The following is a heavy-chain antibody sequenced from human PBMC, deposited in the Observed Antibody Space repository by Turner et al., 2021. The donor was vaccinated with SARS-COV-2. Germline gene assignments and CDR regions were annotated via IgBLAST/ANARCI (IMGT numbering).Heavy chain of an antibody. V-gene: IGHV3-48*01. CDR1: GFTFSTYS. Sequence: DVQLVESGGGLVQPGGSLRLSCAASGFTFSTYSMNWVRQAPGKGLEWVSYISSSSSTIFYADSVKGRFTISRDNAKNSLYLQMNSLRAEDTAVYYCARDRDYGDYGVYYYGLDVWGQGTTVTVSS. CDR2: ISSSSSTI. J-gene: IGHJ6*02. D-gene: IGHD4-17*01. CDR3: ARDRDYGDYGVYYYGLDV.